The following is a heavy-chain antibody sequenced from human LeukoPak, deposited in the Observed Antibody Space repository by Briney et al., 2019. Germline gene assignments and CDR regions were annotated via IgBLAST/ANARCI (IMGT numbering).Heavy chain of an antibody. J-gene: IGHJ4*02. Sequence: LGGSLRLSCAASGFTFSSYEMNWVRQAPGKGLEWVSYISSSGSTIYYADSVKGRFTISRDNAKNSLYLQMNSLRAEDTAVYYCALYFDWLWGGNLDYWGQGTLVTVSS. CDR3: ALYFDWLWGGNLDY. V-gene: IGHV3-48*03. CDR2: ISSSGSTI. CDR1: GFTFSSYE. D-gene: IGHD3-9*01.